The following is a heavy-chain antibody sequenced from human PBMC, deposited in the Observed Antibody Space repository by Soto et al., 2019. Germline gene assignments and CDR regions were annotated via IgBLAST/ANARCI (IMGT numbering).Heavy chain of an antibody. D-gene: IGHD3-16*01. CDR3: ARDLTLDSGLWGAFDI. J-gene: IGHJ3*02. V-gene: IGHV3-30-3*01. CDR2: ISYDGSNK. CDR1: GFTFSSYA. Sequence: QVQLVESGGGVVQPGRSLRLSCAASGFTFSSYAMHWVRQAPGKGLEWVAVISYDGSNKYYADSVKGRFTISRDNSKNTLYLQMNSLRAEVTAVYYCARDLTLDSGLWGAFDIWGQGTMVTVSS.